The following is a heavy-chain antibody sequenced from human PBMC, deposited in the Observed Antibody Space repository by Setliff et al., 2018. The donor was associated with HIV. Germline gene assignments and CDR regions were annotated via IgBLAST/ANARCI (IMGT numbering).Heavy chain of an antibody. Sequence: ASVKVSCKASGYTFTSYYIHWVRQAPGQGLEWMGIINPSGGSTSYAQKFQGRVTMTRDTSTSTFYMELSSLRSEDTAVYYCARDRGGSWTFDHWGQGTLVTVSS. CDR2: INPSGGST. V-gene: IGHV1-46*01. CDR1: GYTFTSYY. D-gene: IGHD2-15*01. J-gene: IGHJ4*02. CDR3: ARDRGGSWTFDH.